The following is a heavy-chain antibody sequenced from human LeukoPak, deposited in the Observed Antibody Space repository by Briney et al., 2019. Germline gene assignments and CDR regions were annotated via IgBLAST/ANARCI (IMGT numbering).Heavy chain of an antibody. Sequence: ASVKVSCKASGYTFTGYYMHWVRQAPGQGLEWMGWINPNSGGTNYAQKFQGGVTMTRDTSISTAYMELSRLRSDDTAVYYCARVPTPRSGYYGWFDPWGQGTLVTVSS. CDR2: INPNSGGT. D-gene: IGHD3-3*01. CDR3: ARVPTPRSGYYGWFDP. CDR1: GYTFTGYY. V-gene: IGHV1-2*02. J-gene: IGHJ5*02.